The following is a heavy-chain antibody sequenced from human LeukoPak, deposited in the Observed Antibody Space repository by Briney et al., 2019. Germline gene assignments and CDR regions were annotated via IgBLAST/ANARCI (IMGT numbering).Heavy chain of an antibody. D-gene: IGHD6-6*01. CDR1: GYSISSGYY. CDR3: ASSSSSCYYYYYMDV. CDR2: IYHSGST. V-gene: IGHV4-38-2*01. Sequence: SETLSLTCAVSGYSISSGYYWGWIRQPPGKGLEWIGSIYHSGSTYYNPSLKSRVTISVDTSKNQFSLKLSSVTAADTAVYYCASSSSSCYYYYYMDVWGKGTTVTVSS. J-gene: IGHJ6*03.